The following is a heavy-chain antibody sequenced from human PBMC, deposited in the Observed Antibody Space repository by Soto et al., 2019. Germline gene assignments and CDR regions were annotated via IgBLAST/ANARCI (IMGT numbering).Heavy chain of an antibody. CDR3: VRDLDYAFDY. Sequence: PGGSLRLSCEASGFTFIIYSVNWVRQAPGKGLKWVSYISRSGNTMYYADSVKGRFTISRDNAKSSLYLEMNSLRDEDTAVYYCVRDLDYAFDYWGQGTLVTVSS. CDR2: ISRSGNTM. D-gene: IGHD2-2*01. V-gene: IGHV3-48*02. CDR1: GFTFIIYS. J-gene: IGHJ4*02.